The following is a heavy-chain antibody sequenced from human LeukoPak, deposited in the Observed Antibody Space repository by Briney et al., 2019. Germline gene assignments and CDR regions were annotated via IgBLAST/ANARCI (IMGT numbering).Heavy chain of an antibody. CDR1: GFTFSSYW. V-gene: IGHV4-34*01. CDR3: ARGDKNAFDI. Sequence: GSLRLSCAASGFTFSSYWMSWIRQPPGKGLEWIGEINHSGSTNYNPSLKSRVTISVDTSKNQFSLKLSSVTAADTAVYYCARGDKNAFDIWGQGTMVTVSS. J-gene: IGHJ3*02. CDR2: INHSGST.